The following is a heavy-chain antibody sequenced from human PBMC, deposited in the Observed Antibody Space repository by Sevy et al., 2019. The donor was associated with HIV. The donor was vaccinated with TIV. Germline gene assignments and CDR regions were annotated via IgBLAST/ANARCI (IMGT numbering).Heavy chain of an antibody. Sequence: GGSLRLSCAASGFSFTNAWMSWVRQAPGKGLEWVGRIKSIPDGGTTDYPAPVKGRFTTSRDDSKNTLFLQMNSLKIEDTGVYYCTTVAAAGQYDYWGQGTLVTVSS. D-gene: IGHD6-13*01. V-gene: IGHV3-15*01. J-gene: IGHJ4*02. CDR1: GFSFTNAW. CDR2: IKSIPDGGTT. CDR3: TTVAAAGQYDY.